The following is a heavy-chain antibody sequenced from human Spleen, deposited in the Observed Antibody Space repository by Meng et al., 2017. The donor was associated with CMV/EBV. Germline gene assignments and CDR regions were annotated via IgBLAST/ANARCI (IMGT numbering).Heavy chain of an antibody. Sequence: ASVKVSCKTSGYIFTDYYIHWVRQAPGQGLEWMGWISAYNGNTNYAQKLQGRVTMTTDTSTSTAYMELRSLRSDDTAVYYCARVPAVGAGWFDPWGQGTLVTVSS. D-gene: IGHD2-2*01. CDR2: ISAYNGNT. J-gene: IGHJ5*02. CDR1: GYIFTDYY. CDR3: ARVPAVGAGWFDP. V-gene: IGHV1-18*04.